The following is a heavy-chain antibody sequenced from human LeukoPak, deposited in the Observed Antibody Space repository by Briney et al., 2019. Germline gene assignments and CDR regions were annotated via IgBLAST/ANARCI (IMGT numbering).Heavy chain of an antibody. CDR2: ISYDGSNK. Sequence: GGSLRLSCAASGFTFSSYAMHWVRQAPGKGLEWVAVISYDGSNKYYADSVKGRFTISRDNSKNTLYLQMNSLRAEDTAVHYCARRSAAGTYFDYWGQGTLVTVSS. CDR3: ARRSAAGTYFDY. D-gene: IGHD6-13*01. J-gene: IGHJ4*02. V-gene: IGHV3-30*01. CDR1: GFTFSSYA.